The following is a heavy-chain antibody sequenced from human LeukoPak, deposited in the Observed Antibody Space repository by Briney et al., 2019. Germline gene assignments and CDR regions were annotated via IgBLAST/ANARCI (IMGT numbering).Heavy chain of an antibody. D-gene: IGHD6-13*01. J-gene: IGHJ4*02. Sequence: PSETLSLTCAVYGGSFSGYYWSWIRQPPGKGLEWIGEINHNGSTNYNPSLKSRVTISVDTSKNQFSLKLSSVTAADTAVYYCARGVRDAAASARPYFDYWGQGTLVTVSS. CDR1: GGSFSGYY. V-gene: IGHV4-34*01. CDR3: ARGVRDAAASARPYFDY. CDR2: INHNGST.